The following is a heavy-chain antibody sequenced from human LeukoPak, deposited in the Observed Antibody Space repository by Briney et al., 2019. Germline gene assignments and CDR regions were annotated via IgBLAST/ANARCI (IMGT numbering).Heavy chain of an antibody. Sequence: SETLSLTCTVSGGSISSSSYYWGWIRQPPGKGLEWIGSIYYSGSTYYTPSLESRVTISVDTSKNQFSLKLSSVTAADTAVYYCATYIVATPFDYWGQGTLVTVSS. V-gene: IGHV4-39*07. CDR3: ATYIVATPFDY. CDR2: IYYSGST. J-gene: IGHJ4*02. D-gene: IGHD5-12*01. CDR1: GGSISSSSYY.